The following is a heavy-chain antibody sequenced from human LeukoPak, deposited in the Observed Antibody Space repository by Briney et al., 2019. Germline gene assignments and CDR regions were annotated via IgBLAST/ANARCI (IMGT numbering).Heavy chain of an antibody. Sequence: SETLSLTCAVSGYSLSSGYYWGWIRQPPGKGLEWIGRMYHSGSTYYNPSLKSRVTISVDTSKNQFSLKLRSVTAADTDVYYCARHENALDYGDPGAFDYWGQGTLVTVSS. V-gene: IGHV4-38-2*01. J-gene: IGHJ4*02. CDR2: MYHSGST. D-gene: IGHD4-17*01. CDR1: GYSLSSGYY. CDR3: ARHENALDYGDPGAFDY.